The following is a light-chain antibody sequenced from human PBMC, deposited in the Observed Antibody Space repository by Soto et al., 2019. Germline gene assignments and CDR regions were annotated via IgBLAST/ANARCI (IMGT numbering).Light chain of an antibody. CDR2: AAS. V-gene: IGKV1-39*01. CDR3: QQGFSLPWT. J-gene: IGKJ1*01. Sequence: DIQVTQSPSSLSASVGDRVTISCRASQDIKNYLNWYQRKPGTAPSLLIYAASILHSGVPSTFSASGSGTDFALNISSLQADDFGTYYCQQGFSLPWTFGQGTKVEVK. CDR1: QDIKNY.